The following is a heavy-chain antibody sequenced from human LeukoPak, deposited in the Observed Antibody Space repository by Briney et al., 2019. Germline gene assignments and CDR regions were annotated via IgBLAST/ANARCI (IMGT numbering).Heavy chain of an antibody. Sequence: GGTLRLSCAASGFTFSSYAMSWVRQAPGKGLEWVSAISGSGGSTYYADSVKGRFTISRDNSKNTLYLQMNSLRAEDTAVYYCAKDLSTTVVTMGDYWGQGTLVTVSS. D-gene: IGHD4-23*01. CDR1: GFTFSSYA. J-gene: IGHJ4*02. V-gene: IGHV3-23*01. CDR3: AKDLSTTVVTMGDY. CDR2: ISGSGGST.